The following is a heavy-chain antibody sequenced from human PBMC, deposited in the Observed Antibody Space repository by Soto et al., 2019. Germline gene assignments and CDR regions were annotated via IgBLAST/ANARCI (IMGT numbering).Heavy chain of an antibody. V-gene: IGHV4-39*01. CDR2: IYYSGST. J-gene: IGHJ5*02. CDR3: ARPSYSNWFDP. D-gene: IGHD4-4*01. CDR1: GGSISSSSYY. Sequence: SETLSLTCTVSGGSISSSSYYWGWIRQPPGKGLEWIGSIYYSGSTYYNPSLKSRVTISVDTSKNQFSLMLSSVTAADTAVYYCARPSYSNWFDPWGQGTLVTVSS.